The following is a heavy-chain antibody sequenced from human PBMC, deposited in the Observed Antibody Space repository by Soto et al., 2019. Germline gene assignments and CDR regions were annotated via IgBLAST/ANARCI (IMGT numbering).Heavy chain of an antibody. V-gene: IGHV4-59*08. CDR3: ARRYSSSFDY. J-gene: IGHJ4*02. CDR1: GGSISSYY. D-gene: IGHD6-13*01. CDR2: IYYSGST. Sequence: QVQLQESGPGLVKPSETLSLTCTVSGGSISSYYWSWIRQPPGKGLEWIGYIYYSGSTNCNPSLKSRVTISVDTSKNQFSLKLSSVTAADTAVYYCARRYSSSFDYWGQGTLVTVSS.